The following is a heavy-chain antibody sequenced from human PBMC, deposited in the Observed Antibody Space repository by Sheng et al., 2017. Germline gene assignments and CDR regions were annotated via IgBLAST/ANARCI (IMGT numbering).Heavy chain of an antibody. CDR2: IDTGGTT. V-gene: IGHV3-66*01. CDR3: ASTWYCSGGRCYSSDFYGLDV. Sequence: EVQLVESGGGLVQPGGSLRLSCAVSGFSVSTNYLSWVRQAPGKGLEWVSVIDTGGTTYYADSVKGRFTISRDSSKNTLYLQMKSLRAEDTAVYYCASTWYCSGGRCYSSDFYGLDVWGQGTTVTVSS. D-gene: IGHD2-15*01. J-gene: IGHJ6*02. CDR1: GFSVSTNY.